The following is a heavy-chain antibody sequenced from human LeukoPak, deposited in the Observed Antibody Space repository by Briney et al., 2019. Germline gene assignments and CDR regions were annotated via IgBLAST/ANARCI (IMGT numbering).Heavy chain of an antibody. D-gene: IGHD6-6*01. CDR3: ARVGWGNAAAHPNWLDP. J-gene: IGHJ5*02. CDR1: GGSISATTYY. Sequence: PSETLSLTCTVPGGSISATTYYWGWIRQPPGTGLEWIANIYYSGNTAYNPSLKSRVTISIDTSKNQFSLRLNSVTAADTAVYYCARVGWGNAAAHPNWLDPWGQGILVTVSS. V-gene: IGHV4-39*07. CDR2: IYYSGNT.